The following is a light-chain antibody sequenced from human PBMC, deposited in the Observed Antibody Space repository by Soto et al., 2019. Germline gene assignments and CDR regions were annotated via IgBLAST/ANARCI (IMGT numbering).Light chain of an antibody. CDR2: QDS. Sequence: SYELTQPPSVSVSPGQTASITCSGDKLGDKYACWYQQKPGQSPVLVIYQDSKRPSGIPERFSGSNSGNTATLTISGTQAMDEADYYCQAWDSSTAVVFGGGPSSPS. J-gene: IGLJ2*01. CDR1: KLGDKY. CDR3: QAWDSSTAVV. V-gene: IGLV3-1*01.